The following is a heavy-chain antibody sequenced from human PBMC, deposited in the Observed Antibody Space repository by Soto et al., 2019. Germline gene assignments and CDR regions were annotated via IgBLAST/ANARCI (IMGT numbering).Heavy chain of an antibody. CDR3: TTGQRRIRFLEWLSRYYFDY. V-gene: IGHV1-24*01. CDR2: YDPEDGET. Sequence: QLQLVQSGAEVKKPGASVKVSCKVSGYTLVELSMHWVRQAPGKGLEWMGGYDPEDGETIYAQTFQGRVTMTEDTSTDTAYMELSSLRSEDTAVYYCTTGQRRIRFLEWLSRYYFDYWGQGTLVTVSS. CDR1: GYTLVELS. J-gene: IGHJ4*02. D-gene: IGHD3-3*01.